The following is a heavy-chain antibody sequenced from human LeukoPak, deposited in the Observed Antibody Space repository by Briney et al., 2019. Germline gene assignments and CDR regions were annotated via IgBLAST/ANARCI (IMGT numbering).Heavy chain of an antibody. D-gene: IGHD1-20*01. Sequence: AGGSLRLSCAASGFTFSSYDMNWVRQAPGKGLEWVSYISTSGSTIYNADSVKGRFTISRDNAKNTLFLQMNSLRAEDTAVYYCARDLNWHQIDYWGQGSLVTVSS. CDR2: ISTSGSTI. CDR1: GFTFSSYD. J-gene: IGHJ4*02. V-gene: IGHV3-48*03. CDR3: ARDLNWHQIDY.